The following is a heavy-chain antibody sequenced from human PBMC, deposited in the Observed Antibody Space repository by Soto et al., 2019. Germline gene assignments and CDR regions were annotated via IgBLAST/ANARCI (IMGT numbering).Heavy chain of an antibody. J-gene: IGHJ6*02. CDR2: IYHSGST. D-gene: IGHD2-21*02. Sequence: SETLSLTCAVSGGSIGGGGDSWSWIRQPPGKGLEWIGYIYHSGSTVYNPSLKSRVTISVDTSKNQFSLKLNSVTAADTAVYYCARDLWGYCGTDCYPLDVWGQGTTVTVSS. CDR1: GGSIGGGGDS. CDR3: ARDLWGYCGTDCYPLDV. V-gene: IGHV4-30-2*01.